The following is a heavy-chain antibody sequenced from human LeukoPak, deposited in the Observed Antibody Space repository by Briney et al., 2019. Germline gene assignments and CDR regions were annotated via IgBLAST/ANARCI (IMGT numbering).Heavy chain of an antibody. Sequence: ASVKVSCKASGGTFSSYAISWVRQAPGQGLEWMGGIIPIFGTANYAQKFQGRVTITADKSTSTAYMELSSLRSGDTAVYYCARVFGYYDSSGYYWGAPHYWGQGTLVTVSS. V-gene: IGHV1-69*06. CDR2: IIPIFGTA. J-gene: IGHJ4*02. CDR1: GGTFSSYA. D-gene: IGHD3-22*01. CDR3: ARVFGYYDSSGYYWGAPHY.